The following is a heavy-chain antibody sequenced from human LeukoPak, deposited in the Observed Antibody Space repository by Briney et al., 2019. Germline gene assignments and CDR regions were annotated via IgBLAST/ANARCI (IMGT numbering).Heavy chain of an antibody. CDR1: GGTFSSYA. Sequence: TVKVSCKASGGTFSSYAISWVRQAPGQGLEWMGGIIPIFGTANYAQKFQGRVTITADESTSTAYMELSSLRSEDTAVYYCARVYSSGYYSESENFDYWGQGTLVTVSS. CDR3: ARVYSSGYYSESENFDY. D-gene: IGHD3-22*01. J-gene: IGHJ4*02. CDR2: IIPIFGTA. V-gene: IGHV1-69*13.